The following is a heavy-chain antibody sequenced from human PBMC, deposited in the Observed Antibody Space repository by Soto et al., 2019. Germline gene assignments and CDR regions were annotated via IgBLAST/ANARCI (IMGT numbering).Heavy chain of an antibody. V-gene: IGHV3-9*01. CDR1: GFTFDDYA. CDR2: ISWNSGSI. Sequence: EVQLVESGGGLVQPGRSLRLSCAASGFTFDDYAMHWVRQAPGKGLEWVSGISWNSGSIGYADSVKGRFTISRDNAKNSLYLQMNSLRAEDTALYYCAKDGVGIFGVVLPFDYWGQGTLVTVSS. CDR3: AKDGVGIFGVVLPFDY. J-gene: IGHJ4*02. D-gene: IGHD3-3*01.